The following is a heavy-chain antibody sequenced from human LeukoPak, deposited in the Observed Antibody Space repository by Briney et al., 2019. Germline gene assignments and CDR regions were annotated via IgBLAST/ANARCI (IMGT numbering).Heavy chain of an antibody. V-gene: IGHV3-74*03. J-gene: IGHJ4*02. Sequence: PGGSLRLSCTASGFTFSNYWMHWVRQVPGKGLIWVSRIKTDGSSTTYADSVKGRFTISRDNAKNSLYLQMNSLRAEDTAVYYCARIPDLKAFYGSGSPDYWGQGTLVTVSS. CDR2: IKTDGSST. CDR3: ARIPDLKAFYGSGSPDY. CDR1: GFTFSNYW. D-gene: IGHD3-10*01.